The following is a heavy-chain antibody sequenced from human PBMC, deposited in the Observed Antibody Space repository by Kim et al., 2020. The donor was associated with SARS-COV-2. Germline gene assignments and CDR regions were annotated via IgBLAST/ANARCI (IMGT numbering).Heavy chain of an antibody. V-gene: IGHV3-30*18. J-gene: IGHJ4*02. Sequence: GGSLRLSCAASGFTFNTYGMHWVRQAPGKGLEWVAVISYDGSHKYYEDSVKGRFTISRDNSKNTLYLQMNSLRIEDTAVYYCAKSFSGSYVGYDYWGQGTLVTVS. D-gene: IGHD1-26*01. CDR2: ISYDGSHK. CDR1: GFTFNTYG. CDR3: AKSFSGSYVGYDY.